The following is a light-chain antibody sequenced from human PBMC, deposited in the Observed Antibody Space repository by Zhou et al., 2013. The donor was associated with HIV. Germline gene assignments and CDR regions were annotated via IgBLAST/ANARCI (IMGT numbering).Light chain of an antibody. CDR2: GAS. CDR1: QSIGTN. Sequence: EIVMTQSPATLSVSPGETATLSCRASQSIGTNLAWYQQKPGQPPRVLIYGASTRATGIPARFSGSGSGTEFTLVINSLQSEDFAVYYCQQYNNWPMYTFGQGTTLDIK. CDR3: QQYNNWPMYT. J-gene: IGKJ2*01. V-gene: IGKV3-15*01.